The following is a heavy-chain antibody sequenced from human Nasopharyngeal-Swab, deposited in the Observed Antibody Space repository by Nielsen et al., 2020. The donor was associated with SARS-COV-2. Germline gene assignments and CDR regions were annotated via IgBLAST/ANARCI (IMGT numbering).Heavy chain of an antibody. CDR1: GFTFSSYA. D-gene: IGHD6-6*01. CDR2: ISSSSSYI. CDR3: ARGAPYSSSSGDFDY. J-gene: IGHJ4*02. V-gene: IGHV3-21*01. Sequence: GGSLRLSCAASGFTFSSYATNWVRQAPGKGLEWVSSISSSSSYIYYADSVKGRFTISRDNAKNSLYLQMNSLRAEDTAVYYCARGAPYSSSSGDFDYWGQGTLVTVSS.